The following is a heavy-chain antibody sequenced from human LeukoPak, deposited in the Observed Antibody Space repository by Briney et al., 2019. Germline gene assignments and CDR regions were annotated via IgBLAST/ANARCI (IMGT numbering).Heavy chain of an antibody. D-gene: IGHD5-18*01. CDR3: ARLQMDTAMVRFDY. CDR1: GASISGYH. Sequence: SETLSLTCTVSGASISGYHWSWGRQTPGKGLEWMGYIYYSGSPSYNPSLKSRVTISLDTSKNQFSLRLSSVTAADTAVYYCARLQMDTAMVRFDYWGQGTLVTVSS. J-gene: IGHJ4*02. CDR2: IYYSGSP. V-gene: IGHV4-59*08.